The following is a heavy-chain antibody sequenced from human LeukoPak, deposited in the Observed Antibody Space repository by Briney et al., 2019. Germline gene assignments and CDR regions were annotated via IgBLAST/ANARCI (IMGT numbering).Heavy chain of an antibody. CDR2: IDCSGST. J-gene: IGHJ4*02. CDR3: ARAVSSVWYPYYFDY. D-gene: IGHD6-19*01. CDR1: GGSVSSGSYY. V-gene: IGHV4-61*01. Sequence: SETLSLTCTVSGGSVSSGSYYWSWIRQPPGKGLEWIGYIDCSGSTNYNPSLKSRVTISVDTSKNQFSLKLSSVTAADTAVYYCARAVSSVWYPYYFDYWGQGTLVTVSS.